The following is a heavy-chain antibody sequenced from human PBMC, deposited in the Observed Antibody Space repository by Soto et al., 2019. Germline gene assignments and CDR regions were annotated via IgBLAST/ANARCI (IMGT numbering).Heavy chain of an antibody. Sequence: PGGSLRLSCAVSGVPFSDFAMSWVRQTPGKGLEWVSGINWNGIDTSYRESVRGRFTISRDDAKNSLYLQMNSLRAEDTAVYYCARDLSQGYSGYDYFFGARYYYGMDVWGQGTTVTVSS. CDR3: ARDLSQGYSGYDYFFGARYYYGMDV. J-gene: IGHJ6*02. V-gene: IGHV3-20*04. CDR2: INWNGIDT. CDR1: GVPFSDFA. D-gene: IGHD5-12*01.